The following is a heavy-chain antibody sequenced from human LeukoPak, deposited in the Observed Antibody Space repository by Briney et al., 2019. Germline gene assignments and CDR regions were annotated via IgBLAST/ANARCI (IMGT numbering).Heavy chain of an antibody. CDR3: ARASRWVSFDI. D-gene: IGHD5-24*01. Sequence: PGGSLRLSCAASGFTVSSNYMTWVRQAPGKGLEWVSIIYGGGSTYYADSVKGRFTISRDNSKNTQYLQMNSLRAEDTAVYYCARASRWVSFDIWGQGTMVTVSS. CDR1: GFTVSSNY. CDR2: IYGGGST. V-gene: IGHV3-66*01. J-gene: IGHJ3*02.